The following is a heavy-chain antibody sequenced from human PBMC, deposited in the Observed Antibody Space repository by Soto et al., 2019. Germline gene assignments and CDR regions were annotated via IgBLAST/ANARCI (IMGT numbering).Heavy chain of an antibody. CDR3: ATMGTPVTGLYYFDY. J-gene: IGHJ4*02. CDR1: GGSISSGNYY. CDR2: ISYSGTT. V-gene: IGHV4-30-4*01. Sequence: QVQLQESGPGLVKPSQTLSLTCTVSGGSISSGNYYWSWILQPPGKGLEWIGFISYSGTTHYSASLSSRVSISVDTAKNQFSLDLSSVTAADTAVYYCATMGTPVTGLYYFDYWGQGTLVTVSS. D-gene: IGHD4-17*01.